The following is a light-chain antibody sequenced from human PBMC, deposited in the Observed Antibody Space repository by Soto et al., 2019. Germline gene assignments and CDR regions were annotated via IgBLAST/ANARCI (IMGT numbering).Light chain of an antibody. J-gene: IGLJ2*01. V-gene: IGLV2-14*01. CDR2: AVS. CDR3: CSYTSLSTVV. CDR1: SSDVGGYNH. Sequence: QSALTQPASVSGSPGQSISISCTGTSSDVGGYNHVSWYQHSPGKAPKLILFAVSDRPSGVSHRFSGSKSGNTASLTISGLQADDEADYYCCSYTSLSTVVFGGGTKLTVL.